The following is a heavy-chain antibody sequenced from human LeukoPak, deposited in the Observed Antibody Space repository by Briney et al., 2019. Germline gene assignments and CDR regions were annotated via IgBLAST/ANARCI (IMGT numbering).Heavy chain of an antibody. V-gene: IGHV1-18*01. CDR3: ARASVVAVAMAL. Sequence: GASVKVSCKASGYTFTSYGISWVRQAPGQGLEWMGWISAYNGNTNYAQKLQGRVTMTTDTSTSTAYMQLRSLRADDTDVYYCARASVVAVAMALWGQGTLVTVSS. D-gene: IGHD6-19*01. J-gene: IGHJ4*02. CDR2: ISAYNGNT. CDR1: GYTFTSYG.